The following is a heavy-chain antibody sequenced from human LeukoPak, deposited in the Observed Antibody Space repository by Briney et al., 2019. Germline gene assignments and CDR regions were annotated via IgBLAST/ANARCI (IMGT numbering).Heavy chain of an antibody. D-gene: IGHD3-10*01. CDR3: AVWFGDLRAAYYYYMDV. J-gene: IGHJ6*03. V-gene: IGHV1-8*01. Sequence: ASVKVSCKASGYTFTSYDINWVRQATGQGLEWMGWMNPNSGNTGYAQKFQGRVTMTRNTSIGTAYMELSSLRSEDTAVYYCAVWFGDLRAAYYYYMDVWGKGTTVTVSS. CDR2: MNPNSGNT. CDR1: GYTFTSYD.